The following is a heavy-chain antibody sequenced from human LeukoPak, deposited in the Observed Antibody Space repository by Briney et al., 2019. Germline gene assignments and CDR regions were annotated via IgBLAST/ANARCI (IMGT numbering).Heavy chain of an antibody. V-gene: IGHV3-21*01. D-gene: IGHD5-18*01. J-gene: IGHJ5*02. CDR2: IGTNTSYI. CDR1: GFTFSTYI. Sequence: PGGSLRLSCAASGFTFSTYIMNWVRQTPGKGLEWVSSIGTNTSYIYYADSVKGRFTISRDNAKNSLYLQMNSLRAEDTAVYYCAREMSGYSYVLYGDYRPGEWFDPWGQGTLVTVSS. CDR3: AREMSGYSYVLYGDYRPGEWFDP.